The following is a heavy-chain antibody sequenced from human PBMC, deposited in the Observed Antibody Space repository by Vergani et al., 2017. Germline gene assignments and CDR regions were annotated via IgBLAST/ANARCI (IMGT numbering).Heavy chain of an antibody. J-gene: IGHJ6*03. CDR3: ARVLRITIFGAAPAYYMDV. CDR2: IYTSGST. CDR1: GGSISSGSYY. Sequence: QVQLQESGPGLVKPSQTLSLTCTVSGGSISSGSYYWSWIRQPAGKGLEWLGRIYTSGSTNYNPSLKSRVTISVDTSKNQFPLKLSSVTAADTAVYYCARVLRITIFGAAPAYYMDVWGKGTTVTVSS. V-gene: IGHV4-61*02. D-gene: IGHD3-3*01.